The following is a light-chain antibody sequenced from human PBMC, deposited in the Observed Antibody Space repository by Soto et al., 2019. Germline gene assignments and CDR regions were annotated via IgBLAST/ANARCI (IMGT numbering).Light chain of an antibody. V-gene: IGKV1-5*01. J-gene: IGKJ1*01. Sequence: DIQMTQSPSTLSASVGDRVTITCRASQSISNWFAWYQQKPGKAPKLLIYDASSLESGVPSRFSGSGSGTDFTLTISSLQPDDFATYYCHQYNSYPWTFGQGTKVEIK. CDR3: HQYNSYPWT. CDR2: DAS. CDR1: QSISNW.